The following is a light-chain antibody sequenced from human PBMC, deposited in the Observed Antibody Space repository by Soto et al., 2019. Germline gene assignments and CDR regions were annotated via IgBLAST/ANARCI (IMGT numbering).Light chain of an antibody. Sequence: ELVMTQSPATLSVSPGDRVTLSCRASQSVNSNLAWYQHKPGQAPGLVIYETSSRATGIPARFSGSGSGTEFTLTISSLQSEDFAVYSCQQYNNWPPTFGGRTKVEIK. CDR2: ETS. CDR3: QQYNNWPPT. V-gene: IGKV3-15*01. J-gene: IGKJ4*01. CDR1: QSVNSN.